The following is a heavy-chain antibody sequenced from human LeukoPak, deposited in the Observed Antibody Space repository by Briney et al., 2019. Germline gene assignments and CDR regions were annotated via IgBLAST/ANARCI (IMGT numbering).Heavy chain of an antibody. CDR1: GFTFSNYG. V-gene: IGHV3-33*01. Sequence: GESLRLSCAASGFTFSNYGMHWVRQAPGKGLEWVAVIWYDGSNKYYADSVKGRFTISRDNSKNTLYLQMNSLRAEDTAVYYCARARNYYASGSSIYFDYWGQGTLVTVSS. CDR2: IWYDGSNK. D-gene: IGHD3-10*01. J-gene: IGHJ4*02. CDR3: ARARNYYASGSSIYFDY.